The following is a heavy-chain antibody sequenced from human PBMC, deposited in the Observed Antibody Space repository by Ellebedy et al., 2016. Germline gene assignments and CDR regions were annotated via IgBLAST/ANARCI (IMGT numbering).Heavy chain of an antibody. D-gene: IGHD2-15*01. J-gene: IGHJ5*02. CDR1: GFTFSSYG. Sequence: GGSLRLXXAASGFTFSSYGMHWVRQAPGKGLEWVAVISYDGSNKYYADSVKGRFIISRDNTKETLFLQMNSLRADDTALYYCTTDPRVGYPWGQGTLVTVSS. CDR2: ISYDGSNK. CDR3: TTDPRVGYP. V-gene: IGHV3-30*03.